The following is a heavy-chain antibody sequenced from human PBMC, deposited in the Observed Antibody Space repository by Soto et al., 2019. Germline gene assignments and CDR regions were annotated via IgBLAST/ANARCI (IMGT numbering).Heavy chain of an antibody. J-gene: IGHJ4*02. CDR2: ISWNGARI. Sequence: EVQLVESGGGLVQPGRSLRLSCAASGFTFDAYAIHWVRHAPGRGLEWVAGISWNGARIGYADSVKGRFTISRDNAKNTRNLQMNSMRSEDTALYYCANLPLYGSGFDCWGQGTLVTVSS. D-gene: IGHD3-10*01. CDR1: GFTFDAYA. CDR3: ANLPLYGSGFDC. V-gene: IGHV3-9*01.